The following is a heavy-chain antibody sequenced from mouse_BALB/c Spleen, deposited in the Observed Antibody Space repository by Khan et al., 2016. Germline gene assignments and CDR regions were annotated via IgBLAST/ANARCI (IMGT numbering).Heavy chain of an antibody. D-gene: IGHD2-14*01. J-gene: IGHJ3*01. CDR1: GYSITSDYA. CDR3: ARNGNRYERTWFAY. V-gene: IGHV3-2*02. Sequence: EVQLQESGPGLVKPSQSLSLTCTVTGYSITSDYAWNWIRQFPGNKLEWMGYISYSGSTSYNPSLKSRISITRDTSKNQSFLQLNSVTTEDTATYYCARNGNRYERTWFAYWGQGTLVTVSA. CDR2: ISYSGST.